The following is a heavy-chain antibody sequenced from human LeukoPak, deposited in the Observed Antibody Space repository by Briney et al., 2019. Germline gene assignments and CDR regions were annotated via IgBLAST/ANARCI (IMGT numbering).Heavy chain of an antibody. CDR1: GGTFSSYA. Sequence: SVKVSCKASGGTFSSYAISWVRQAPGQGLEWMGGIIPIFGTANYAQKFQGRVTITADESTSTAYMELSSLRSEDTAVYYCARGHPYYDSSGYSLDYWGQGTLVTVSS. CDR2: IIPIFGTA. J-gene: IGHJ4*02. CDR3: ARGHPYYDSSGYSLDY. D-gene: IGHD3-22*01. V-gene: IGHV1-69*13.